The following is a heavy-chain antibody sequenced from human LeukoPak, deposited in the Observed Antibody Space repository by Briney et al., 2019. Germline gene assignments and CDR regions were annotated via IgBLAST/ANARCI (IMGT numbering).Heavy chain of an antibody. J-gene: IGHJ6*02. V-gene: IGHV3-7*01. CDR2: IKEDGSEK. D-gene: IGHD6-13*01. Sequence: GGSLRLSCAASGFTFSSYWMRWVRQAPGKGLEWVANIKEDGSEKHYVDSVKGRFTISRDNAKNSLYLQMNSLRAEDTAVYYCARIQRAAGGTGKYYHYFYGMDVWGQGTTVTVS. CDR1: GFTFSSYW. CDR3: ARIQRAAGGTGKYYHYFYGMDV.